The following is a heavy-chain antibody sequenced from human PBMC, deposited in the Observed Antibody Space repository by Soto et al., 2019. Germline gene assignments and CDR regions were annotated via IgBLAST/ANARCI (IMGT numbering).Heavy chain of an antibody. CDR3: ASIVAAAVFDY. CDR1: GFTFSSYA. Sequence: PGGSLRLSCAASGFTFSSYAMHWVRQAPGKGLEWVAVISYDGSNKYYADSVKGRFTISRDNSKNTLYLQMNSLRAEDTAVYYCASIVAAAVFDYWGQGTLVTVSS. D-gene: IGHD6-13*01. V-gene: IGHV3-30-3*01. CDR2: ISYDGSNK. J-gene: IGHJ4*02.